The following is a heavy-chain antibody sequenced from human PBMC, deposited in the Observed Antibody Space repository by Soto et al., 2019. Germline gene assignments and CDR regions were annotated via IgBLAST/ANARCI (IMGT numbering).Heavy chain of an antibody. Sequence: QVQLVQSGAEVKRPGSSVKVSCKISGGTFSNGAFSWVRQAPGQGLEWMGGIIPLFGTPSYAQKFQGRVTVTADESSSTVYMELSSLTSEDTAIYYCARPPGYISDWYYFDLWGQGTRVTVSS. D-gene: IGHD3-9*01. V-gene: IGHV1-69*01. CDR2: IIPLFGTP. J-gene: IGHJ4*02. CDR1: GGTFSNGA. CDR3: ARPPGYISDWYYFDL.